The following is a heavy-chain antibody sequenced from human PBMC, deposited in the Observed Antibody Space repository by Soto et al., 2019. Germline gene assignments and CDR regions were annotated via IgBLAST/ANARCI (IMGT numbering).Heavy chain of an antibody. CDR1: GFTFSSYG. V-gene: IGHV3-30*18. D-gene: IGHD5-18*01. J-gene: IGHJ4*02. CDR3: AKAGYSYAPGY. CDR2: ISYDGGNK. Sequence: GGSLRLSCAASGFTFSSYGMHWVRQAPGKGLEWVAVISYDGGNKYYADSVKGRFTISRDNSKNTLYLQMNSLRAEDTAVYYCAKAGYSYAPGYRGQGTLVTVSS.